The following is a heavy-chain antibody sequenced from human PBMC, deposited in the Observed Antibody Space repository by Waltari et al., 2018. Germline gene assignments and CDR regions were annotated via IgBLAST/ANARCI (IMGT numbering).Heavy chain of an antibody. J-gene: IGHJ4*02. CDR3: AGVRGGSYRFDY. CDR1: GGSISSNY. V-gene: IGHV4-59*01. Sequence: VQLQESGPGLVKPSETLSLTCTVPGGSISSNYWRWLRQPPGKGRQWIGNINYSGDTNYNPSLKSRVTISVNTSKNQFSLKLGSVTAADTAVYYCAGVRGGSYRFDYWGQGTLVTVSS. D-gene: IGHD1-26*01. CDR2: INYSGDT.